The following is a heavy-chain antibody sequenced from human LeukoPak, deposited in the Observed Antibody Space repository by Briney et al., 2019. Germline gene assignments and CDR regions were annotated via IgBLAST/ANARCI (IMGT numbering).Heavy chain of an antibody. CDR1: GYTFTSYG. D-gene: IGHD3-3*01. J-gene: IGHJ4*02. CDR2: IIPIFGTA. V-gene: IGHV1-69*13. CDR3: ARGPYDFWSGYLDY. Sequence: ASVKVSCKASGYTFTSYGISWVRQAPGQGLERMGGIIPIFGTANYAQKFQGRVTITADESTSTAYMELSSLRSEDTAVYYCARGPYDFWSGYLDYWGQGTLVTVSS.